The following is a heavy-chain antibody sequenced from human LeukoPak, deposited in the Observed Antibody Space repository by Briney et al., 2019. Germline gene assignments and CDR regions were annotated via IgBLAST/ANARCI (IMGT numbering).Heavy chain of an antibody. V-gene: IGHV1-8*01. CDR1: GYTFTSYD. CDR3: GRRVKGLVYYMDV. J-gene: IGHJ6*03. CDR2: MNPNSGNS. Sequence: GASVKVSCMASGYTFTSYDIKWVRQAAGQGLEWMGRMNPNSGNSDYAQKFQGRVTMTRNTSISTAYMELSSLTSEDTAMYYCGRRVKGLVYYMDVGGKGTTVTIS. D-gene: IGHD2-15*01.